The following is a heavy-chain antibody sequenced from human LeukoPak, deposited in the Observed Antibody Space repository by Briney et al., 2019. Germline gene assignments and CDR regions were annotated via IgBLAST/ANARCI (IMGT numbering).Heavy chain of an antibody. D-gene: IGHD4-17*01. CDR1: GYTLTELS. CDR3: TTEIFDYGDYFHAFDI. V-gene: IGHV1-24*01. Sequence: ASVEVSCKVSGYTLTELSMHWVRQAPGKGLEWMGSFDPEDDETIYAQKFQGRVTMTEDTSTHTAYMELSSLRSEDTAVYYCTTEIFDYGDYFHAFDIWGQGTMVTVSS. J-gene: IGHJ3*02. CDR2: FDPEDDET.